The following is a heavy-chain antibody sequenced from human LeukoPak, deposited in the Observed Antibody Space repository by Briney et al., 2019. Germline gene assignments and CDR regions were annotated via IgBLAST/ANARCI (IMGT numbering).Heavy chain of an antibody. J-gene: IGHJ4*02. CDR2: INHSGST. V-gene: IGHV4-34*01. CDR1: GGSFSGYY. D-gene: IGHD3-22*01. CDR3: ASQYYYDSSGYLVPDY. Sequence: SETLSLTCAVYGGSFSGYYWSWIRQPPGKGLEWIGEINHSGSTNYNPSLKSRVTISVDTSKNQFSLKLSSVTAADTAVYYCASQYYYDSSGYLVPDYWGQGTLVTVSS.